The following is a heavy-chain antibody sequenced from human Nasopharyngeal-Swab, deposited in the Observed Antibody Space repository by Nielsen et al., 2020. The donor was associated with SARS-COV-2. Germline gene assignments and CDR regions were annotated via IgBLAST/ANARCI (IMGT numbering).Heavy chain of an antibody. V-gene: IGHV3-13*01. CDR1: GFTFSSYD. CDR2: IGTAGDT. D-gene: IGHD6-19*01. J-gene: IGHJ6*02. Sequence: GGSLRLSCAASGFTFSSYDMHWVRQATGKGLEWVSAIGTAGDTYYPGSVKGRFTISRENVKNSLYLQMNSLRAGDTAVYYCARASVAGTYYYYYGMDVWGQGTTVTVSS. CDR3: ARASVAGTYYYYYGMDV.